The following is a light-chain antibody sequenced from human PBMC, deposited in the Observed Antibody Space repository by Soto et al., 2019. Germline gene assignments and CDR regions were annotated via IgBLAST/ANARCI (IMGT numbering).Light chain of an antibody. V-gene: IGLV1-51*02. Sequence: QSVLTQPPSVSAAPGQKGTISCSGSSSNIGKNYVSWYQHLPGAAPKLLIYENNKRPSVIPDRVSGSKSGTSATLTITGLQTGDEAEYYCGTWDSSPTTYVFGIGTKVTVL. J-gene: IGLJ1*01. CDR2: ENN. CDR3: GTWDSSPTTYV. CDR1: SSNIGKNY.